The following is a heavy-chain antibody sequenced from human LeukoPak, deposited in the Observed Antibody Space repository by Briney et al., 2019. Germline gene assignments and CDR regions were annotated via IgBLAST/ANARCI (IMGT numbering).Heavy chain of an antibody. CDR2: IYYSGRT. CDR1: GDSISRHF. D-gene: IGHD3-22*01. J-gene: IGHJ3*02. CDR3: ARLLDNDSSGDPDTFDM. V-gene: IGHV4-59*11. Sequence: SETLSLTCSVSGDSISRHFWSWIRQPPGKGLEWIAFIYYSGRTKYNPSLQSRVTISVDTSENEFSLRLTSVTAADTAVYYCARLLDNDSSGDPDTFDMWGQGTVVTVSS.